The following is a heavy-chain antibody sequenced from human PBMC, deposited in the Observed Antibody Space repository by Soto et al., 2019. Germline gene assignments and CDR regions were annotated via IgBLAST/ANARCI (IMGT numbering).Heavy chain of an antibody. CDR3: ARDRYERITIFGVVTGNYGMDV. V-gene: IGHV1-3*01. CDR2: INAGNGNT. D-gene: IGHD3-3*01. J-gene: IGHJ6*02. Sequence: ASVKVSCKASGYTFTSYAMQWVRQAPGQRLEWMGWINAGNGNTKYSQKFQGRVTITRDTSASTAYMELSSLRSEDTAVYYCARDRYERITIFGVVTGNYGMDVWGQGTTVTVSS. CDR1: GYTFTSYA.